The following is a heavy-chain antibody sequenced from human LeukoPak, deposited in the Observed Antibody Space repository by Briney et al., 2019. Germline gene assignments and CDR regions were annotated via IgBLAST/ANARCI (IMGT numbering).Heavy chain of an antibody. CDR3: AKDLYGDYPAGDCAFDI. J-gene: IGHJ3*02. D-gene: IGHD4-17*01. CDR1: GSTFDDYA. Sequence: GRSLRLSCAASGSTFDDYAMHWVRQAPGKGLEWVSGISWNSGSIGYADSVKGRFTISRDNAKNSLYLQMNSLRAEDMALYYCAKDLYGDYPAGDCAFDIWGQGTMVTVSS. V-gene: IGHV3-9*03. CDR2: ISWNSGSI.